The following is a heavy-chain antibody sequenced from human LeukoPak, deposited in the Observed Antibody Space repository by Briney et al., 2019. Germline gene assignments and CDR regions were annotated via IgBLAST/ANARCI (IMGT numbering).Heavy chain of an antibody. CDR3: ARVHTSSYAADL. CDR1: GFTFSTYS. Sequence: GGSLRLSCAASGFTFSTYSIDWVRQAPGKGLEWISYISSGSSTMDFADSVKGRFTISRDNARNSVYLQMNSLRAEDTAVYYCARVHTSSYAADLWGQGTLVTVSS. D-gene: IGHD3-22*01. J-gene: IGHJ5*02. CDR2: ISSGSSTM. V-gene: IGHV3-48*04.